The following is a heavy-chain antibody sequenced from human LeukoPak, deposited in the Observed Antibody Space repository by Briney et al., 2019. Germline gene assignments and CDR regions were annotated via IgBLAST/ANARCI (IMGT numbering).Heavy chain of an antibody. CDR2: ISAYNGNT. D-gene: IGHD2-2*01. CDR3: ARKGYCSSTSCFDY. CDR1: GYTFTGYY. Sequence: GASVKVSCKASGYTFTGYYMHWVRQAPGQGLEWMGWISAYNGNTNYAQKLQGRVTMTTDTSTSTAYMELRSLRSDDTAVYYCARKGYCSSTSCFDYWGQGTLVTVSS. V-gene: IGHV1-18*04. J-gene: IGHJ4*02.